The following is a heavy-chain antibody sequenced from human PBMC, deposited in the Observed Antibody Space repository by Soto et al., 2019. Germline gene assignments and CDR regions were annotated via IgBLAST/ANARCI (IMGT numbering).Heavy chain of an antibody. Sequence: HPGGSLRLSCAASGFIFSDYWMAWVRQAPGKGLEWVANIKEDGSRKYYMESAKGRITISRDNAKNSLFLQMNSLRVEDTAVYYCAKSLGYCSGSNCVGYYYYMGVWGKGTPVTVSS. CDR2: IKEDGSRK. D-gene: IGHD2-15*01. J-gene: IGHJ6*03. CDR1: GFIFSDYW. V-gene: IGHV3-7*01. CDR3: AKSLGYCSGSNCVGYYYYMGV.